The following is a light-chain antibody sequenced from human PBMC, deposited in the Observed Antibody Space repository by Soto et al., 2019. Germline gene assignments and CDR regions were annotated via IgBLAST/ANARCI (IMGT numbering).Light chain of an antibody. J-gene: IGKJ3*01. V-gene: IGKV1-12*02. CDR3: QQANTFPFT. CDR1: QHISSW. CDR2: AAS. Sequence: DIQMTQSPSSVPASVEDRVTFTCRARQHISSWLAWYQQKPGKAPKLLIAAASILQSGVPSRFSGSGYGTDFTLTISSLQPEDFATYFCQQANTFPFTFGPGTRLEIK.